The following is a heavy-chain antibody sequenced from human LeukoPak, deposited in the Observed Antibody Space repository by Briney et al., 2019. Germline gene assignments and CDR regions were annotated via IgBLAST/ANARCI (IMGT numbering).Heavy chain of an antibody. J-gene: IGHJ5*02. V-gene: IGHV5-51*01. CDR2: IYPDDSDT. CDR1: GYSFTSYW. Sequence: GESLKISCKGSGYSFTSYWIGWVRQMPGKGLEWMGIIYPDDSDTRYSPSFQGQVTISADKSISTAYLQWSSLKASDTAMYYCARQQGVLLWFGESNNWFDPWGQGTLVTVSS. D-gene: IGHD3-10*01. CDR3: ARQQGVLLWFGESNNWFDP.